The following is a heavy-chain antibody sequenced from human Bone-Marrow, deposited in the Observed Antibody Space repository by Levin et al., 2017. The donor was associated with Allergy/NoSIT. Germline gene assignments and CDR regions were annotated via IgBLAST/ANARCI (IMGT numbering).Heavy chain of an antibody. CDR1: GGSVSSSTYY. V-gene: IGHV4-39*06. Sequence: SSETLSLTCTVSGGSVSSSTYYWGWIRQPPGKGLEWIGSIYYSGTTYYNPSLKSRVTISVDTSKNQFPLKLSSVTAADTAVYYCVRASGSYFYWGQGTLVTVSS. J-gene: IGHJ4*02. CDR3: VRASGSYFY. D-gene: IGHD1-26*01. CDR2: IYYSGTT.